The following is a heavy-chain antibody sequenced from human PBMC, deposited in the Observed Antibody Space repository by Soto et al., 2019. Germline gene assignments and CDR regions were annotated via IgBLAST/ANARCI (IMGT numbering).Heavy chain of an antibody. CDR2: INTHNGNT. CDR3: TREGSAPYYYYGMDA. J-gene: IGHJ6*02. D-gene: IGHD3-10*01. CDR1: GYTFTTYG. Sequence: ASVKVSCTASGYTFTTYGISWVRQAPGQGLEWLGWINTHNGNTNYAQNLQGRVIMTADTSTNTAYMELRSLRSDDTAIYYCTREGSAPYYYYGMDAWGQGTTVTVS. V-gene: IGHV1-18*01.